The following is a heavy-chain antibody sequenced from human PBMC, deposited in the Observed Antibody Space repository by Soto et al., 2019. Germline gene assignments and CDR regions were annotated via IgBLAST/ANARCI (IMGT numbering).Heavy chain of an antibody. CDR2: IRADEREI. J-gene: IGHJ4*02. Sequence: EVQLVESGGDLVQPGGSLRLSCATSGFTFGPYLMSWVRQAPGKGLEWVASIRADEREIYYGDSVKGRFTISRDNAKNSLYLQMDTLRVEDTAVYYCLPWGILTGYDYWGQGTLVTVSS. CDR3: LPWGILTGYDY. CDR1: GFTFGPYL. V-gene: IGHV3-7*02. D-gene: IGHD3-9*01.